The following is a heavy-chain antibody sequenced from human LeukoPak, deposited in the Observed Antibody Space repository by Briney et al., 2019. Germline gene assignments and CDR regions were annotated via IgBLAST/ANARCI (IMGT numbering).Heavy chain of an antibody. CDR1: GYNFNNHW. D-gene: IGHD1-14*01. V-gene: IGHV5-51*01. CDR3: ARSTTNLGNFDY. Sequence: GESLQISCRGSGYNFNNHWIGWVRQIPGKGLEWMGLIYPGDSDTKYSPSFEGQVTMSVDKSISAAFLQWSSLKASDTAIYYCARSTTNLGNFDYWGQGTLVTVSS. J-gene: IGHJ4*02. CDR2: IYPGDSDT.